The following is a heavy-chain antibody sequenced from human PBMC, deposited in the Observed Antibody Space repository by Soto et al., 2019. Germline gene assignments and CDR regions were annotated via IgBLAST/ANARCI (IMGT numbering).Heavy chain of an antibody. CDR1: GGSISSGGYY. D-gene: IGHD3-3*01. J-gene: IGHJ3*02. V-gene: IGHV4-31*03. Sequence: QVQLQESGPGLVKPSQTLSLTCTFSGGSISSGGYYWSWIRQHPGKGLEWIGYIYYSGSTYYNPSLKSRVTISVATSKNQFSLKLSSVTAADTAVYYCAGGTYDFWSGYYHDAFDIWGQGTMVPVSS. CDR3: AGGTYDFWSGYYHDAFDI. CDR2: IYYSGST.